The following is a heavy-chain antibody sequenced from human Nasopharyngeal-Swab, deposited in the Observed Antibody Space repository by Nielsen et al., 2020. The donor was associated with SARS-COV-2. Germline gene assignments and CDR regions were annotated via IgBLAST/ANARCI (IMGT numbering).Heavy chain of an antibody. J-gene: IGHJ4*02. D-gene: IGHD3-22*01. V-gene: IGHV3-48*04. CDR2: ITSGNSV. Sequence: GGSLRLSCATSGFTFSPYTMTWVRQAPGKGLQWISYITSGNSVQYADSVRGRFTISRDNAKNSLYLQMNSLRGEDTAVYYCARDFDRTEDWGQGIQVTVSS. CDR1: GFTFSPYT. CDR3: ARDFDRTED.